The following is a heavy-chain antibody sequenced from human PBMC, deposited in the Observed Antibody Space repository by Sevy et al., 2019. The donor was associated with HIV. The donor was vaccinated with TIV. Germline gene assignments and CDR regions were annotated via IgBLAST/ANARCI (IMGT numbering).Heavy chain of an antibody. J-gene: IGHJ6*02. CDR2: IIPIFGTA. V-gene: IGHV1-69*13. Sequence: SVKVSCKASGGTFSSYAISWVRQAPGQGLEWMGGIIPIFGTANYTQKFQGRVTITADESTGTAYMELSSLRSEDTAVYYCASGDIVVVPAAQAPGDYYYGMDVWGQGTTVTVSS. D-gene: IGHD2-2*01. CDR3: ASGDIVVVPAAQAPGDYYYGMDV. CDR1: GGTFSSYA.